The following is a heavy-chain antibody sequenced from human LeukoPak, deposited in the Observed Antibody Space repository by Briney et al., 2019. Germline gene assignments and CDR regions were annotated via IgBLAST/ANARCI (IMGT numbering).Heavy chain of an antibody. CDR2: INHSGST. CDR1: GGSFSGYY. CDR3: ARGLINFDWAFDP. J-gene: IGHJ5*02. Sequence: SETLSLTCAVYGGSFSGYYWSWIRQPPGKGLEWVGEINHSGSTNYNPSLKSRVTISVDTSKNQFSLKPSSVTAADTAVYYCARGLINFDWAFDPWGQGTLVTVSS. V-gene: IGHV4-34*01. D-gene: IGHD3-9*01.